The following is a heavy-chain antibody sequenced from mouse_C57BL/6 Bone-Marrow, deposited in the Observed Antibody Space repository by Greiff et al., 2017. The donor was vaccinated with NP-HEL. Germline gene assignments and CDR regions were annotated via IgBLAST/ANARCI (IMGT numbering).Heavy chain of an antibody. D-gene: IGHD1-1*01. CDR3: TRRSAYYGSSTGDY. J-gene: IGHJ4*01. CDR1: GYTFTDYE. CDR2: IDPETGGT. Sequence: VQLQQSGAELVRPGASVTLSCKASGYTFTDYEMHWVKQTPVHGLEWIGAIDPETGGTAYNQKFKGKAILTADKSSSTAYMELRSLTSEDSAVYYCTRRSAYYGSSTGDYWGQGTSVTVSS. V-gene: IGHV1-15*01.